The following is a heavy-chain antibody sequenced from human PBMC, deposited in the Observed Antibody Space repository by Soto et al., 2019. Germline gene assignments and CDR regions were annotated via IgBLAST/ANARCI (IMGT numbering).Heavy chain of an antibody. CDR1: GFTFSSYA. J-gene: IGHJ6*03. D-gene: IGHD2-2*01. V-gene: IGHV3-23*01. Sequence: EVQLLESGGGLVQPGGSLRLSCAASGFTFSSYAMSWVRQAPGKGLEWVSAISGSGGSTYYADSVKGRFTISRDNSKNTLYLQMNSLRAEDTAVYYCAKAAIVVVPAAPYYYYMDVWCKGTTVTVSS. CDR2: ISGSGGST. CDR3: AKAAIVVVPAAPYYYYMDV.